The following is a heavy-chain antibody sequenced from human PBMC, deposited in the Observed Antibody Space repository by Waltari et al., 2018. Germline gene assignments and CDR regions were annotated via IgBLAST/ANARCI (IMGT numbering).Heavy chain of an antibody. J-gene: IGHJ4*02. CDR3: ASTVYYDSSGWTYYFDY. V-gene: IGHV4-39*01. D-gene: IGHD3-22*01. CDR1: GGSISSSSYY. Sequence: QLQLQESGPGLVKPSETLSLTCTVSGGSISSSSYYWGWVRQPPGKGLEWIGSISYSGSTYYNPSLKSRVTISGDTSRNQFSLKLSAVTAADTAVYYCASTVYYDSSGWTYYFDYWGQGTLVTVSS. CDR2: ISYSGST.